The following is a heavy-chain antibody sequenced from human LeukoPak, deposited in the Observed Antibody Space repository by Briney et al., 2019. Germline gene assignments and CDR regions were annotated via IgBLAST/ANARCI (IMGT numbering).Heavy chain of an antibody. D-gene: IGHD3-3*01. CDR3: ARDRAWNYFDY. J-gene: IGHJ4*02. Sequence: GSLRLSCAPSGFTFSRHGMHWVRQAPGKGLEWVAIISNDGSRKYYAHSVEGRFTISRDNSKNTLYLQMDSLRAEDTAVYYCARDRAWNYFDYWGQGALVTVSS. V-gene: IGHV3-30*03. CDR1: GFTFSRHG. CDR2: ISNDGSRK.